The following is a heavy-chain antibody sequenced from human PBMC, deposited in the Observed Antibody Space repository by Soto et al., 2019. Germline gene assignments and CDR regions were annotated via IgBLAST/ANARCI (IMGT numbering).Heavy chain of an antibody. V-gene: IGHV1-8*01. J-gene: IGHJ5*02. CDR1: GYTFTSYD. D-gene: IGHD3-10*01. CDR3: ARAQPVWFGDSNNWFDP. CDR2: MNPNSGNT. Sequence: QVQLVQSGAEVKKPGASVKVSCKASGYTFTSYDINWVRQATGQGLEWMGWMNPNSGNTGYAQKFQGRVTMTRNTSISTAYMELSSLRSEDTAVYYCARAQPVWFGDSNNWFDPWGQGTLVTVSS.